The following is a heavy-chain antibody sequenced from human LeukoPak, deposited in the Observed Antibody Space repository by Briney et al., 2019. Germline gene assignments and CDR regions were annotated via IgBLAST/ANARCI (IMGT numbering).Heavy chain of an antibody. CDR3: ARHRLKYYYDSSGYPDY. V-gene: IGHV1-2*06. CDR1: GYTFTGNY. J-gene: IGHJ4*02. D-gene: IGHD3-22*01. CDR2: INPNSGGT. Sequence: GASVKVSCKASGYTFTGNYMHWVRQAPGQGLEWMGRINPNSGGTNYAQKFQGRVTMTRDTSISTAYMELSRLRSDDTAVYYCARHRLKYYYDSSGYPDYWGQGTLVTVSS.